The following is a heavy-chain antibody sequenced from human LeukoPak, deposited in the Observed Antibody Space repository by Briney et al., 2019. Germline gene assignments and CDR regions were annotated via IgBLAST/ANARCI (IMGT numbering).Heavy chain of an antibody. CDR2: ISYDGSSK. D-gene: IGHD3-9*01. CDR3: ALGKEYYDILTGLDY. V-gene: IGHV3-30*04. Sequence: PGGSLRLSCAASGFTFSSYAMHWVRQAPGKGLEWVAVISYDGSSKYYADSVKGRFTISRDNSKNTLYLQMNSLRAEDTAVYYCALGKEYYDILTGLDYWGRGTLVTVSS. CDR1: GFTFSSYA. J-gene: IGHJ4*02.